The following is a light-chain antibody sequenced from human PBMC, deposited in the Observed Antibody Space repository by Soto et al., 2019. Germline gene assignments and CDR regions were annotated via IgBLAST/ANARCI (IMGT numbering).Light chain of an antibody. CDR1: QTVTRSY. CDR3: QQYGSSPPVT. V-gene: IGKV3-20*01. J-gene: IGKJ1*01. Sequence: EIVLAQSPGTLSLSPGERATLSCRASQTVTRSYLAWYQQKPGQAPRLLIYGASTRATGIPARFSGSGSGTDFTLTISRLEPEDFAVYYCQQYGSSPPVTFGQGTKV. CDR2: GAS.